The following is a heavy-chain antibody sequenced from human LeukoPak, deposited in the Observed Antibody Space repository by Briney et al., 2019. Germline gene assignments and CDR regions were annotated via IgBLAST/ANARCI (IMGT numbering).Heavy chain of an antibody. CDR2: IYYSGST. CDR1: GGSIIGYY. CDR3: ARTKNLDAFDI. Sequence: SETLSLTCTVSGGSIIGYYWSWIRQPPGKGLEWIGYIYYSGSTNYNPSLKSRVTISVDTSKNQFSLKLSSVTAADTAVYYCARTKNLDAFDIWGQGTMVTVSS. V-gene: IGHV4-59*01. J-gene: IGHJ3*02.